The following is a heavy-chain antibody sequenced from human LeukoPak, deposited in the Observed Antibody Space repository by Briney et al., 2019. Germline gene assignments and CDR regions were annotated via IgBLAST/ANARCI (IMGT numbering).Heavy chain of an antibody. Sequence: GGSLRLSCAASGFTFSSYGMHWVRQAPGKGLEWVAVISYDGSNKYYADSVKGRFTISRDNSKNTLYLQMNSLRAEDTAVYYCARALVTVTLDYWGQGTLVTVSS. CDR1: GFTFSSYG. CDR3: ARALVTVTLDY. D-gene: IGHD4-17*01. V-gene: IGHV3-30*03. J-gene: IGHJ4*02. CDR2: ISYDGSNK.